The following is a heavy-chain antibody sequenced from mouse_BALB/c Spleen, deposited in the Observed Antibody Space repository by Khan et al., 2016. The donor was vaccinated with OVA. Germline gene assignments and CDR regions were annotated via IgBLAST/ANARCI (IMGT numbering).Heavy chain of an antibody. CDR2: ITSGGSYT. CDR3: TAAY. Sequence: EVKLMESGGDLVKPGGSLKLSCAASGFTFSSYTMSWVRQTPEKRLEWVATITSGGSYTYYPDSVKGRFTISRDNAKNTLYLQMSSLKSEDTAIYYCTAAYWGQGTLVTVSA. CDR1: GFTFSSYT. V-gene: IGHV5-6-4*01. J-gene: IGHJ3*01.